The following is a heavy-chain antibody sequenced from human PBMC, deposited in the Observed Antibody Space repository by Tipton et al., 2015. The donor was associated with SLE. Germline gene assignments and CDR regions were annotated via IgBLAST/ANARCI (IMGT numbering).Heavy chain of an antibody. CDR2: THYTGVT. V-gene: IGHV4-39*07. CDR3: ARVDSSYTYYYYYGMDV. CDR1: GGSISSSSDY. D-gene: IGHD6-6*01. J-gene: IGHJ6*02. Sequence: TLSLTCTVSGGSISSSSDYWGWIRQPPGKGLEWIGNTHYTGVTYYNPSLTSRVTISVDTSKNQFSLKLTSVTAADTAVYYCARVDSSYTYYYYYGMDVWGQGTTVTVSS.